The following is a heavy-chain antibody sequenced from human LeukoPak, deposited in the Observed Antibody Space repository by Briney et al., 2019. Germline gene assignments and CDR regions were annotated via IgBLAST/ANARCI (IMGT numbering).Heavy chain of an antibody. Sequence: SQTLSLTCVVSGGSISSGGYSWSWIRQPPGKGLEWIGYIYHSGSTYYNPSLKSRVTISVDRSKNQFSLKLSSVTAADTAVYYCARAARVAATLFDPWGQGTLVTVSS. V-gene: IGHV4-30-2*01. CDR2: IYHSGST. D-gene: IGHD2-15*01. CDR1: GGSISSGGYS. CDR3: ARAARVAATLFDP. J-gene: IGHJ5*02.